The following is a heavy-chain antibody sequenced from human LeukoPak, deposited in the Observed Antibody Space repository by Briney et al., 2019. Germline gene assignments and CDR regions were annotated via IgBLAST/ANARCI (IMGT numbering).Heavy chain of an antibody. CDR2: INHSGST. V-gene: IGHV4-34*01. D-gene: IGHD6-19*01. CDR3: GSMYSSGWYALDV. J-gene: IGHJ6*02. Sequence: SETLSLTCTVSGGSISSYYWSWIRQPPGKGLEWIGEINHSGSTNYNPSLKSRVTISVDTSKNQFSLKLSSVTAADTAVYYCGSMYSSGWYALDVWGQGTTVTVSS. CDR1: GGSISSYY.